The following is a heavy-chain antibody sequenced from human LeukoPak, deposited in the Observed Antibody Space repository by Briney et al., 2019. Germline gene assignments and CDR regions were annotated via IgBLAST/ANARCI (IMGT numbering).Heavy chain of an antibody. Sequence: PSETLSLTCSVSGGSVTNYYWGWIRQPPGKGLEWIGSIYYSGSTYYNPSLKSRVTISVDTSKNQFSLKLSSVTAADTAVYYCARVGTTVTTVIDYWGQGTLVTVSS. CDR1: GGSVTNYY. CDR3: ARVGTTVTTVIDY. D-gene: IGHD4-11*01. CDR2: IYYSGST. J-gene: IGHJ4*02. V-gene: IGHV4-39*07.